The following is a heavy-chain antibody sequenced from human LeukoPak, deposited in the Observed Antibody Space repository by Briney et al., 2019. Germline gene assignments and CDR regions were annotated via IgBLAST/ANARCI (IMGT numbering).Heavy chain of an antibody. D-gene: IGHD5-18*01. CDR1: RYTFISYG. Sequence: GASVKVSCKASRYTFISYGISWVRQAPGQGLEWMGWISAYNGNTNYAQKLQGRVTMTTDTSTSTAYMELRSLRSDDTAVYYCARDLELWYPVGYWGQGTLVTVYS. CDR3: ARDLELWYPVGY. J-gene: IGHJ4*02. V-gene: IGHV1-18*01. CDR2: ISAYNGNT.